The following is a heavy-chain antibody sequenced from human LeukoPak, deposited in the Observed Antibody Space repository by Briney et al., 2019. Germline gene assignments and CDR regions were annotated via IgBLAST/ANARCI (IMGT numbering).Heavy chain of an antibody. D-gene: IGHD3-3*01. CDR2: ISSSGSTI. CDR3: ARRGSITSYMDV. V-gene: IGHV3-48*03. Sequence: GGSLRLSCAASGFTFSSYEMKWVRQAPGEGLEWVSYISSSGSTIYYADSVTGRFTISRDNAKNSLYLQMNSLRAEDTAGYYCARRGSITSYMDVWGKGTTVTISS. J-gene: IGHJ6*03. CDR1: GFTFSSYE.